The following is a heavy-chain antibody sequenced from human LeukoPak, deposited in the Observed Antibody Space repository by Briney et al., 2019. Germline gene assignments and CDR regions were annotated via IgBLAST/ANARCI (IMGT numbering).Heavy chain of an antibody. J-gene: IGHJ4*02. D-gene: IGHD5-12*01. CDR2: IYYSGST. V-gene: IGHV4-61*05. Sequence: SETLSLTCTVSGGSISSSSYYWGWIRQPPGKRLEWIGYIYYSGSTNYNPSLKSRVTISVDTSKNQFSLKLSSVTAADTAVYYCARANRYDLYFDYWGQGTLVTVSS. CDR1: GGSISSSSYY. CDR3: ARANRYDLYFDY.